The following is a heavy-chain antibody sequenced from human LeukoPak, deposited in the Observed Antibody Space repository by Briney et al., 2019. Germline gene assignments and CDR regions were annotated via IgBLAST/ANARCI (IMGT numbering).Heavy chain of an antibody. J-gene: IGHJ6*04. CDR2: ISSSGSTI. CDR1: GFTFSSYA. CDR3: AELGITMIGGV. Sequence: GTSLRLSCAASGFTFSSYAMHWVRQAPGRGREGVSYISSSGSTIYYADSVKGRFTISRDNAKNSLYLQMNSLRAEDTAVYYCAELGITMIGGVWGEGTTVTLSS. D-gene: IGHD3-10*02. V-gene: IGHV3-48*03.